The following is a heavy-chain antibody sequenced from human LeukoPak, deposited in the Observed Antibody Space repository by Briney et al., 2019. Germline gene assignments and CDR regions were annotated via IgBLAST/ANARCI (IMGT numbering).Heavy chain of an antibody. J-gene: IGHJ5*02. V-gene: IGHV4-39*01. Sequence: SETLSLTRTVSGGSISSSSYYWGWIRQPPVKGLEWIGSIYYSGSTYYNPSLKSRVTISVDTSKNQSSLKLSSVTAADTAVYYCATNTYNWFDPWGQGTLVTVSS. CDR1: GGSISSSSYY. CDR2: IYYSGST. CDR3: ATNTYNWFDP.